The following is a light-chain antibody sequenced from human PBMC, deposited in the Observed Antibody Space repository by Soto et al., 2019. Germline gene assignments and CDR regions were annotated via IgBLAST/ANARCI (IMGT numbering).Light chain of an antibody. CDR2: DGS. Sequence: LVLTQSPGTLSLSPGETATLSCRASQSVSNIYLGWYQQKPGQAPRLLIFDGSSRATGIPDRFSGSGSGTDFTLTISRLEPEDFAVYYCQQYGSSPRTFGQGTKVDVK. CDR1: QSVSNIY. V-gene: IGKV3-20*01. CDR3: QQYGSSPRT. J-gene: IGKJ1*01.